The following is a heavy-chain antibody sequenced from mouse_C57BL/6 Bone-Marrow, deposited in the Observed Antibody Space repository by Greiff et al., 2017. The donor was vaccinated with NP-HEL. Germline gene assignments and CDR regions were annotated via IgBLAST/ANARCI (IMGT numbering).Heavy chain of an antibody. V-gene: IGHV1-64*01. CDR2: IHPNSGST. Sequence: VQLQQPGAELVKPGASVKLSCKASGYTFTSYWMHWVKQRPGQGLEWIGMIHPNSGSTNYNEKFKSKATLTVDKSSSTAYMQLSSLTSEDSAVYYCARGSIYYYGSSYSDGAMDYWGQGTSVTVSS. CDR3: ARGSIYYYGSSYSDGAMDY. J-gene: IGHJ4*01. CDR1: GYTFTSYW. D-gene: IGHD1-1*01.